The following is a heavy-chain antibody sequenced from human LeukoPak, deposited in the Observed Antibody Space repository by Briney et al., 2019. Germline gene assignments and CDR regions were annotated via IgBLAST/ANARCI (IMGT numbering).Heavy chain of an antibody. CDR2: ISYDGSNK. CDR1: GFTFGSYA. V-gene: IGHV3-30-3*01. CDR3: ARDPAGDY. Sequence: GGSLRLACAASGFTFGSYAMHGVRQAPGKGLEWVAVISYDGSNKYYADSVKGRFTISRDNSKNTLYLQMNSLRAEDTAVYYCARDPAGDYWGQGTLVTVSS. J-gene: IGHJ4*02.